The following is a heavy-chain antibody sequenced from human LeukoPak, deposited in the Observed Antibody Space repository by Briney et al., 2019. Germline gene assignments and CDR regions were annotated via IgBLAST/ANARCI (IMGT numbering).Heavy chain of an antibody. CDR2: IYSGGST. J-gene: IGHJ6*02. V-gene: IGHV3-53*01. CDR3: ARGLSYDSSGYYYGYYYGMDV. CDR1: GFTVSSNY. Sequence: AGGSLRLSCAASGFTVSSNYMSWVRQAPGKGLEWVSVIYSGGSTYYADSVKGRFTISRDNSKNTLYLQMNSLRAEDMAVYYCARGLSYDSSGYYYGYYYGMDVWGQGTTVTVSS. D-gene: IGHD3-22*01.